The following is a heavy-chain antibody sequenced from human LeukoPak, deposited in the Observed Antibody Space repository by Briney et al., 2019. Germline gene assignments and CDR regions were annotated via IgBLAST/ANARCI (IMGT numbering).Heavy chain of an antibody. CDR2: ISSSGSTI. V-gene: IGHV3-11*04. J-gene: IGHJ4*02. D-gene: IGHD4-17*01. CDR1: GGSISSSSYY. Sequence: LSLTCTVSGGSISSSSYYWGWIRQPPGKGLGWVSYISSSGSTIYYADSVKGRFTISRDNTKTSLYLQMNSLRAEDTAVYYCARDYGDPHWGQGTLVTVSS. CDR3: ARDYGDPH.